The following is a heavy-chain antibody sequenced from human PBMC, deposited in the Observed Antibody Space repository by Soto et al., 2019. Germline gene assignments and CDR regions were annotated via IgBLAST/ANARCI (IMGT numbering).Heavy chain of an antibody. V-gene: IGHV3-30*03. J-gene: IGHJ4*02. Sequence: GGSLRLSCAASGFTFSSYGMHWVRQAPGKGLEWVAVISYDGSNKYYADSVKGRFTISRDNSKNTLYLQMNSLRAADTAVYYCARGVVDTFVFDYWGQGTLVTVSS. CDR3: ARGVVDTFVFDY. D-gene: IGHD2-15*01. CDR2: ISYDGSNK. CDR1: GFTFSSYG.